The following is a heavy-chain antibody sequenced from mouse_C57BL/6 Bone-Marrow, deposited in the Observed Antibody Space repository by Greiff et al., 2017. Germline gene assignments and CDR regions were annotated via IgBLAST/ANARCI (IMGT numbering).Heavy chain of an antibody. CDR2: IDPSDSET. CDR3: ARAVDWYFDV. Sequence: VQLQQPGPELVRPGSSVKLSCKASGYTFTSYWMHWVKQRPIQGLEWIGNIDPSDSETHYNQKFKDKATLTVDKSSSTAYMPLSSLTSEDSAVYYCARAVDWYFDVWGTGTTVTVSS. J-gene: IGHJ1*03. D-gene: IGHD1-1*01. CDR1: GYTFTSYW. V-gene: IGHV1-52*01.